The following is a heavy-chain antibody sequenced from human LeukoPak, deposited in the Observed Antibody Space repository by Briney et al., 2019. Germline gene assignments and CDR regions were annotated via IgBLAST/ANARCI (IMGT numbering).Heavy chain of an antibody. CDR3: AKETVTLLPFDY. CDR2: ISYDGSNK. Sequence: GGSLRLSCAAPGFTFRSYGMHWVRQAPGKGLEWVAVISYDGSNKYYADSVKGRFTISRDNSKNTLYLQMNSLRAEDTAVYYCAKETVTLLPFDYWGQGTLVTVSS. J-gene: IGHJ4*02. V-gene: IGHV3-30*18. CDR1: GFTFRSYG. D-gene: IGHD4-17*01.